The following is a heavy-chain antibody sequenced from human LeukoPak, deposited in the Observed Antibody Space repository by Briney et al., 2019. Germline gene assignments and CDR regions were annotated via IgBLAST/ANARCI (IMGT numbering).Heavy chain of an antibody. J-gene: IGHJ4*02. CDR3: ARASRTSTDTAVFY. D-gene: IGHD5-18*01. CDR1: GFTFSSYW. CDR2: IKQDGSEK. V-gene: IGHV3-7*01. Sequence: GGSLXLSCAASGFTFSSYWMSWVRQAPGKGLEWVAKIKQDGSEKYYVDSVKGRFTISRDNAKNSLYLQMNSLRAEDTAVYYRARASRTSTDTAVFYWGQGTLVTVSS.